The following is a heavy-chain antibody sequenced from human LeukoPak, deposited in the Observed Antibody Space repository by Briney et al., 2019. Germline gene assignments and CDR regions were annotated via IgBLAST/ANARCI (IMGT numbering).Heavy chain of an antibody. CDR2: IYTSGST. CDR1: GGSISSYY. V-gene: IGHV4-4*07. D-gene: IGHD3-3*01. J-gene: IGHJ4*02. Sequence: KPSETLSLTCTVSGGSISSYYWSWIRQPAGKGLEWIGRIYTSGSTTYNPSLKSRVTISVDTSKNQFSLKLSSVTAADTAVYYCARGPYYDFWSGYYLAWGQGTLVTVSS. CDR3: ARGPYYDFWSGYYLA.